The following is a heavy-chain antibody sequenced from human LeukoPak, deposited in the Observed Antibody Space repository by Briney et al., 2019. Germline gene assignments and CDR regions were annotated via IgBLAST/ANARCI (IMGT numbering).Heavy chain of an antibody. CDR1: GLTFSSYS. CDR3: AKGRGTTVTSAANY. D-gene: IGHD4-17*01. J-gene: IGHJ4*02. CDR2: ISGSNDNT. Sequence: GGSLRLSCVVSGLTFSSYSMTWVRQAPGKGLEWVSSISGSNDNTYYADSVKDRFTISRDNSKNTLSLQMNSLRAEDTAVYYCAKGRGTTVTSAANYWGQGTLVTVSS. V-gene: IGHV3-23*01.